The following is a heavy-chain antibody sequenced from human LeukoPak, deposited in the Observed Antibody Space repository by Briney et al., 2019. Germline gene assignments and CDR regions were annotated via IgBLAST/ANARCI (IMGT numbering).Heavy chain of an antibody. CDR3: AKDSSANY. CDR2: IKQDASEK. V-gene: IGHV3-7*04. CDR1: GFTFSTSW. D-gene: IGHD3-10*01. Sequence: GGSLRLSCIASGFTFSTSWMSWVRQAPGKGLEWVANIKQDASEKYYVDSVKGRFTISRDNAKNSPFLQMNSLRAEDTAVYHCAKDSSANYWGQGTLVTVSS. J-gene: IGHJ4*02.